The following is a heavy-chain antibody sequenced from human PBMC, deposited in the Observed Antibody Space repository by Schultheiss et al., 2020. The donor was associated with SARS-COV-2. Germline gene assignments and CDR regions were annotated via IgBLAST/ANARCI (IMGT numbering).Heavy chain of an antibody. Sequence: SVKVSCKASGGTFSSYTISWVRQAPGQGLEWMGRIIPILGIANYAQKFQGRVTITADKSTSTAYMELSSLRSEDTAVYYCARGLPYSQYYFDYWGQGTLVTVSS. V-gene: IGHV1-69*02. D-gene: IGHD6-13*01. CDR3: ARGLPYSQYYFDY. J-gene: IGHJ4*02. CDR2: IIPILGIA. CDR1: GGTFSSYT.